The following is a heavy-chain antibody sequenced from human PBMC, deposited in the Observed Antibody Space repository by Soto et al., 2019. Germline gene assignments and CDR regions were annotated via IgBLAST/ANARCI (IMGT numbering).Heavy chain of an antibody. Sequence: PSETLSLTCAVYGGSFSGYYWSWIRQPPGKGLEWIGEINHSGSTNYNPSLKSRVTISVDTSKNQFSLKLNSVTAADAAVYYCARHHYGSGSYYKQKHNWFDPWGQGTSVTVSS. CDR1: GGSFSGYY. CDR2: INHSGST. J-gene: IGHJ5*02. CDR3: ARHHYGSGSYYKQKHNWFDP. D-gene: IGHD3-10*01. V-gene: IGHV4-34*01.